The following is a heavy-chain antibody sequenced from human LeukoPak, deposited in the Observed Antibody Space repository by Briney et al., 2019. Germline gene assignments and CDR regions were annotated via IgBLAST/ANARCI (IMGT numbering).Heavy chain of an antibody. CDR3: ARGRSYDFWSGQYTNDY. V-gene: IGHV1-2*02. D-gene: IGHD3-3*01. J-gene: IGHJ4*02. CDR2: ITPNSGGT. Sequence: GASVKVSCKASGYTFTGYYMHWVRQAPGQGLEWMGWITPNSGGTNYAQKFQGRVTMTRDTSISTAYMELSRLRSDDTAVYYCARGRSYDFWSGQYTNDYWGQGTLVTVSS. CDR1: GYTFTGYY.